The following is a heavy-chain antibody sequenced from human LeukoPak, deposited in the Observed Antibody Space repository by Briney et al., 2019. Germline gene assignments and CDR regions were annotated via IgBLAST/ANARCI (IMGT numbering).Heavy chain of an antibody. J-gene: IGHJ6*04. V-gene: IGHV4-34*01. Sequence: SETLSLTCAVYGGSFSGYYWSWIRQPPGKGLEWIGEINHSGSTNYNPSLKSRVTISVDTSKSQFSLKLSSVTAADTAVYYCARGTTVTTARGYYGMDVWGKGTTVTVSS. CDR3: ARGTTVTTARGYYGMDV. D-gene: IGHD4-17*01. CDR1: GGSFSGYY. CDR2: INHSGST.